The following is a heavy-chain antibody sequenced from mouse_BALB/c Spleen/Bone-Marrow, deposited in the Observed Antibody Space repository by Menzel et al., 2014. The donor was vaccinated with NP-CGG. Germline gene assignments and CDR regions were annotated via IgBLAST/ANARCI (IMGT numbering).Heavy chain of an antibody. CDR3: ARGGGSYYAMDY. J-gene: IGHJ4*01. CDR2: INPSNGRT. CDR1: GYTFTSYW. V-gene: IGHV1S81*02. D-gene: IGHD1-1*02. Sequence: VQLVESGAELVKPGASVKLSCKASGYTFTSYWMHWVKQRPGQGLEWIGEINPSNGRTNYNEKFKSKVTLTVDKSSSTAYMQLSSLTSEDSAVYYCARGGGSYYAMDYWGQGTSVTVSS.